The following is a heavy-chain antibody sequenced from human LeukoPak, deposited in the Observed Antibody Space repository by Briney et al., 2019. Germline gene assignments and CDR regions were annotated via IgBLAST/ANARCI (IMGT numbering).Heavy chain of an antibody. CDR3: AREPDYYDSSGQGWLGG. Sequence: GGSLRLSCAASGFTFSSYSMNWVRQAPGKGLEWVSSISSSSSYIYYADSVKGRFTISRDNAKNSLYLQMNSLRAEDTAVYYCAREPDYYDSSGQGWLGGWGQGTLVTVSS. J-gene: IGHJ4*02. V-gene: IGHV3-21*01. CDR1: GFTFSSYS. D-gene: IGHD3-22*01. CDR2: ISSSSSYI.